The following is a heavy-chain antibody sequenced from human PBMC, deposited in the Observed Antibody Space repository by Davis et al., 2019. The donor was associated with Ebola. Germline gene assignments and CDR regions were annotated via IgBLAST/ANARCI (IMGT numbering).Heavy chain of an antibody. D-gene: IGHD3-22*01. V-gene: IGHV3-53*05. CDR3: AKDYYDSSGYIPGAY. J-gene: IGHJ4*02. CDR1: GFTFSYYW. Sequence: GESLKISCAAPGFTFSYYWMSWVRQAPGKGLEWVSVIYRDGRTYHADSVKGRFTISRDNSKNTVYLQMNSLRAEDTAVYYCAKDYYDSSGYIPGAYWGQGTLVTVSS. CDR2: IYRDGRT.